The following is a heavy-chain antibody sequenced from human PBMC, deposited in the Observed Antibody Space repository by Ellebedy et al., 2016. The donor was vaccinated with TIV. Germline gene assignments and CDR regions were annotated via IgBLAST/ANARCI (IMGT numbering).Heavy chain of an antibody. V-gene: IGHV4-30-2*01. J-gene: IGHJ4*02. CDR2: TYHSGTT. CDR3: ARGGYGSAFDY. CDR1: GGSISSGTSS. D-gene: IGHD3-10*01. Sequence: SETLSLTCAVSGGSISSGTSSWSWIRQPPGTGLEWIGYTYHSGTTYYNPSLRGRVTISVDRSKNQFSLKLNSVTAADTAVYYCARGGYGSAFDYWGQGTLVTVSS.